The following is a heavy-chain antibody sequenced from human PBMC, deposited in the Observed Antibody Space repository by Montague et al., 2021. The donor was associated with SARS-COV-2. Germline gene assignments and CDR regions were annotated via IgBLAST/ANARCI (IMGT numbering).Heavy chain of an antibody. J-gene: IGHJ2*01. Sequence: SETLSLTCAVYGGSISHYLWSWIRQSPGKGPEWIGHISPNGNTNYNPSLNSRVTLSADASRNEFSLKLDSVTAADTAVYFCARRGYYDSAGYHWHLDLWGRGMLVTVSS. CDR1: GGSISHYL. CDR2: ISPNGNT. V-gene: IGHV4-4*09. CDR3: ARRGYYDSAGYHWHLDL. D-gene: IGHD3-22*01.